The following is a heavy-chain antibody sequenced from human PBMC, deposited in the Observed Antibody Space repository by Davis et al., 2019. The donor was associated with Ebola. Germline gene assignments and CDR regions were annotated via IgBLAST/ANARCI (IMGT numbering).Heavy chain of an antibody. J-gene: IGHJ4*02. CDR3: VRGSNDYVGTDY. CDR1: GFIFSKFW. D-gene: IGHD4-17*01. Sequence: GESLKISCAASGFIFSKFWMHWVRQAPGKGPVWVASHDVYGNRHYVDSVQGRFTISRDNAKSTLYLQMNSLSAEDTAVYYCVRGSNDYVGTDYWGQGTLVTVSS. CDR2: HDVYGNR. V-gene: IGHV3-74*01.